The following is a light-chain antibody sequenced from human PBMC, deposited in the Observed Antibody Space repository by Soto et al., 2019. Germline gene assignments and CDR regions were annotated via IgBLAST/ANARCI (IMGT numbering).Light chain of an antibody. CDR2: DAS. J-gene: IGKJ1*01. Sequence: DIQMTQSPSIQSASVGERVTVTCRASQSISSWLAWYQQKPGKATKLLIYDASSLESEVPSRFSGSGSGTEFTLTISSLQPDDFVTYYCQQAWTFGQATNAEIK. V-gene: IGKV1-5*01. CDR3: QQAWT. CDR1: QSISSW.